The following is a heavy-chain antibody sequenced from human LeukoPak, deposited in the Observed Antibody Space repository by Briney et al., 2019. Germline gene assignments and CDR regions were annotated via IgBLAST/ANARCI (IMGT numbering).Heavy chain of an antibody. CDR2: IFYSGST. D-gene: IGHD5-12*01. CDR3: ARHSRSGYSDYESAFDI. CDR1: GGSISSSSFY. V-gene: IGHV4-39*01. J-gene: IGHJ3*02. Sequence: SETLCRTCTVSGGSISSSSFYWDWIRQPPGKGLEWIGTIFYSGSTYYNPSLKSRITISVDTSKNQFSLKLSSVTAADTAVYYCARHSRSGYSDYESAFDIWGQGTMVIVSS.